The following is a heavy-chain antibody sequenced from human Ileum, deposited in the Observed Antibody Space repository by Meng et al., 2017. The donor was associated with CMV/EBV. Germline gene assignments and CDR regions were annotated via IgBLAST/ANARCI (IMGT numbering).Heavy chain of an antibody. D-gene: IGHD2-8*02. V-gene: IGHV1-2*06. CDR1: GYKFSDYY. CDR2: IYPNSGGT. CDR3: TTDCAGGACYGRAFDY. J-gene: IGHJ4*02. Sequence: QVQRVQSGAGVKKPGASVKVPCKASGYKFSDYYIHWVRQAPGQGLEWMGRIYPNSGGTINAQKFQGRITMTRDTPITTAYMELSSLTSDDTAVYYCTTDCAGGACYGRAFDYWGQGSLVTVSS.